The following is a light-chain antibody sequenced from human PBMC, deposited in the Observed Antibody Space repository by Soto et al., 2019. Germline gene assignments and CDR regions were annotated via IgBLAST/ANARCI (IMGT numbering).Light chain of an antibody. Sequence: PVLTQPPSVSGAPGQRVTISCTGSSSNIGAGYDVHWYQQLPGTAPKLLIYGNSNRPSGVPDRFSGSKSGTSAPLAITGLQAEDEADYYCQSYDSSLSGSYVFGTGTRSPS. J-gene: IGLJ1*01. CDR1: SSNIGAGYD. CDR3: QSYDSSLSGSYV. V-gene: IGLV1-40*01. CDR2: GNS.